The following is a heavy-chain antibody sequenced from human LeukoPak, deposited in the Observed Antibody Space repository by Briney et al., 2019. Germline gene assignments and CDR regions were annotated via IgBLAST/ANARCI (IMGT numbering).Heavy chain of an antibody. Sequence: GASVKVSCKASGYTFTSYDINWVRQATGQGLEWMGWMNPNSGNTGYAQKFQGRVTMTRNTSISTAYMELSSLRSEDTAVYYCARVSIAVAGFSFDYWGQGTLVTVSS. D-gene: IGHD6-19*01. CDR2: MNPNSGNT. J-gene: IGHJ4*02. CDR3: ARVSIAVAGFSFDY. CDR1: GYTFTSYD. V-gene: IGHV1-8*01.